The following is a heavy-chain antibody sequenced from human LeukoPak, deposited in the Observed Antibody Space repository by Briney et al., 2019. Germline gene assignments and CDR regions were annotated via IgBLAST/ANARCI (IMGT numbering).Heavy chain of an antibody. CDR2: ISGSGGST. D-gene: IGHD3-10*01. J-gene: IGHJ4*02. V-gene: IGHV3-23*01. Sequence: PGGFLRLSCAASGFTFSSYVMSWVRQAPGKGLEWVSTISGSGGSTYYADSVKGRFTISRDNSKNTLYLQMNNLRAEDTAVYYCATAMVRGVNPFDHWGQGTLVTVSS. CDR3: ATAMVRGVNPFDH. CDR1: GFTFSSYV.